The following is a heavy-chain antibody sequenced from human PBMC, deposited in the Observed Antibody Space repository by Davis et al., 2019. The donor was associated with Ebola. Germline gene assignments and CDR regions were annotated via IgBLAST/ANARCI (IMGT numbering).Heavy chain of an antibody. V-gene: IGHV4-4*02. D-gene: IGHD3-22*01. Sequence: SETLSLTCAVSGGSISSSNWWSWVRQPPGKGLEWIGEIYHSGSTNYNPSLKSRVTISVDKSKNQFSLKLSSVTAADTAVYFCARGPPKYDTSGLDYWGQGTLVTVSS. CDR3: ARGPPKYDTSGLDY. CDR1: GGSISSSNW. J-gene: IGHJ4*02. CDR2: IYHSGST.